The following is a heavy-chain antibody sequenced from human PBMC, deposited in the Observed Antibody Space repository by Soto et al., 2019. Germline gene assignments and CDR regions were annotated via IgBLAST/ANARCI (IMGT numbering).Heavy chain of an antibody. J-gene: IGHJ2*01. V-gene: IGHV3-23*01. Sequence: GSLRLSCAASGFTFSSYSIYWVRQAPGKGLEWVSGISGSGSGTYYADSVKGRFTISRDNSKNTLYLQMNSLRAEDTAIYYCAKGGGYTYGSSWWHFDLWGRGTLVTVSS. CDR1: GFTFSSYS. CDR3: AKGGGYTYGSSWWHFDL. CDR2: ISGSGSGT. D-gene: IGHD5-18*01.